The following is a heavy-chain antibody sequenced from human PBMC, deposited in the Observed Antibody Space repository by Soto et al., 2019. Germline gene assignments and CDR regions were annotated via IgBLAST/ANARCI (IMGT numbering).Heavy chain of an antibody. CDR1: GGSFNNYA. D-gene: IGHD5-12*01. CDR3: ARGVEMATIFDY. Sequence: QVQLVQSGAEVKKPGSSVKVSCKASGGSFNNYAISWVRQAPGQGLEWMGGIIPVFGTPNYAQKFQGRLTIIAGEYTTTAYMELSSLRSEDTALYYCARGVEMATIFDYWGQGTLVTVSS. J-gene: IGHJ4*02. CDR2: IIPVFGTP. V-gene: IGHV1-69*01.